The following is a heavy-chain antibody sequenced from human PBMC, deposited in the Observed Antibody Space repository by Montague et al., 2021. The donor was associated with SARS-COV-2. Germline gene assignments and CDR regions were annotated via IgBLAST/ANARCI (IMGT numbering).Heavy chain of an antibody. CDR2: SDIVCSP. Sequence: SLRLSCAASGFTIGDGDVGCSRRSEGQRPELQSHSDIVCSPFFEETDKGRFTISRDNSKNTLYLQLNSLRAEATAVYYCARIPYGDVIWGQGTLVTVS. V-gene: IGHV3-53*01. J-gene: IGHJ4*02. CDR3: ARIPYGDVI. D-gene: IGHD2-21*01. CDR1: GFTIGDGD.